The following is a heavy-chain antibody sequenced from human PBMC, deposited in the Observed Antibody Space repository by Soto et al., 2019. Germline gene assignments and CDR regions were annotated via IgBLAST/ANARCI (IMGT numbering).Heavy chain of an antibody. CDR1: GGSISSGVYY. CDR2: IYYSGST. V-gene: IGHV4-31*03. CDR3: ARAPILTGHDY. D-gene: IGHD3-9*01. J-gene: IGHJ4*02. Sequence: PSETLSLTCTVSGGSISSGVYYWSWIRQHPGKGLEWIGYIYYSGSTYYNPSLKSRVTISVDTSKSQFSLKLSSVTAADTAVYYCARAPILTGHDYWGQGTLVTVSS.